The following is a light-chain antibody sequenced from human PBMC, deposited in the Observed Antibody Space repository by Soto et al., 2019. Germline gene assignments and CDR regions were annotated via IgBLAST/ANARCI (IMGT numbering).Light chain of an antibody. J-gene: IGLJ3*02. CDR1: GSNIGAGYD. CDR3: QSFDRDLSGVL. Sequence: QSVLTQPPSVSAAPGQRVTISCSGSGSNIGAGYDVHWYQQLPGSAPQLLIYDNTNRPSGVPDRFSGSRSGTSASLAITRLQAEDEVDYYCQSFDRDLSGVLFGGGTKLTVL. V-gene: IGLV1-40*01. CDR2: DNT.